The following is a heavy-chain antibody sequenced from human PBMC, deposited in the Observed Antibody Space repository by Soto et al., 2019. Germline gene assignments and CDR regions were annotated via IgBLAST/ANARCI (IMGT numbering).Heavy chain of an antibody. CDR1: GGSFSGYY. J-gene: IGHJ6*03. V-gene: IGHV4-34*01. Sequence: SETLSLTCAVYGGSFSGYYWSWIHQPPGKGLEWIGEINHSGNTNYNPSLKSRVTISVDKSKNQFSLKLSSVTAADTAVYYCASQGLPYFDWSPTPLYYMDVWGKGTTVTVSS. D-gene: IGHD3-9*01. CDR3: ASQGLPYFDWSPTPLYYMDV. CDR2: INHSGNT.